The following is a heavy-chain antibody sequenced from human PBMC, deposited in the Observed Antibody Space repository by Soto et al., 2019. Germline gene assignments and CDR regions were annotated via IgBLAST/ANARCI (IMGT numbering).Heavy chain of an antibody. D-gene: IGHD1-7*01. CDR2: MSGSSSTT. J-gene: IGHJ4*02. Sequence: GGSLRLSCATSGLTFSNYAMSWVRQAPGGGLEWVSSMSGSSSTTYYADSVRGRFTISRDRSKNTLYLQMSSLRAEDTALHYCAKNQERELPRVIDFWGQGTLVTVSS. CDR1: GLTFSNYA. V-gene: IGHV3-23*01. CDR3: AKNQERELPRVIDF.